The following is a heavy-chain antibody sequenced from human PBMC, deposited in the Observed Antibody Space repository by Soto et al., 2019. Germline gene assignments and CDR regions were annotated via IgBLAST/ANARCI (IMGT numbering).Heavy chain of an antibody. CDR3: AKYVSATGWNLPFAP. CDR2: ISNDGSER. Sequence: QVQLVESGGGVVPPGRSLTLACAASGFTFRTYGMHWVRQAPGKGLQWVAVISNDGSERYYADSVEGRFTISRDNSNNLLYLHMSSLRAEDTAVYYCAKYVSATGWNLPFAPWGQGTLVTVSS. J-gene: IGHJ5*02. V-gene: IGHV3-30*18. D-gene: IGHD1-1*01. CDR1: GFTFRTYG.